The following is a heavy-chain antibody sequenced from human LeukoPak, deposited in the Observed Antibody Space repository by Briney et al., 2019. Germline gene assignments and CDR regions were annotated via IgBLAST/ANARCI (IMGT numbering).Heavy chain of an antibody. CDR1: GFTFSNYA. V-gene: IGHV3-23*01. CDR3: ARKQLPGTFDY. Sequence: GGSLRPSCAASGFTFSNYALSWVRQAPGKGLECVSGISGGGGSTSYADSVKGRFTISRDNSKNTLYLQMNSLRAEDTAVYYCARKQLPGTFDYWGQGTLVTVSS. D-gene: IGHD1/OR15-1a*01. J-gene: IGHJ4*02. CDR2: ISGGGGST.